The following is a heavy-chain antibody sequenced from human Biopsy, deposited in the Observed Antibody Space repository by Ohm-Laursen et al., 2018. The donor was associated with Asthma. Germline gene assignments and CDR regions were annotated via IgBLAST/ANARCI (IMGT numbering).Heavy chain of an antibody. D-gene: IGHD5-18*01. V-gene: IGHV3-15*01. CDR3: SSYTSIGDYFGMDV. CDR2: IKSKTDGGTT. CDR1: GFTFINAW. J-gene: IGHJ6*02. Sequence: SLRLSCTASGFTFINAWMSWVRQAPGKGLEWVGRIKSKTDGGTTDYAAPVKGRFTISRDDSKNTLYLQVSSLKTEDTAVYYCSSYTSIGDYFGMDVWGQGTTVTVSS.